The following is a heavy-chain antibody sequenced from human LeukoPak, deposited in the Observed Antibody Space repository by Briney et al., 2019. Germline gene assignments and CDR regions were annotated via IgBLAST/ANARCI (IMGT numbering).Heavy chain of an antibody. CDR1: GFTFSSYA. V-gene: IGHV3-30-3*01. Sequence: GRSLRLSCAASGFTFSSYAMHWVREAPGKGLEWVAVISYDGSNKYYADSVKGRFTISRDNSKNTLYLQMNSLRAEDTAVYYCARDYFDYWGQGTLVTVSS. CDR3: ARDYFDY. J-gene: IGHJ4*02. CDR2: ISYDGSNK.